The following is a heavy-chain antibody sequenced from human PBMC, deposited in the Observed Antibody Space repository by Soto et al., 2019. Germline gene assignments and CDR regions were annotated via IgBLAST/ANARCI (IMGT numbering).Heavy chain of an antibody. CDR2: IIPIFGTA. CDR3: ARIGVSSGHESPDFDS. J-gene: IGHJ4*02. V-gene: IGHV1-69*13. D-gene: IGHD3-16*01. Sequence: SVKVSCKASGGTFSSYAISWVRQAPGQGLEWMGGIIPIFGTANYAQKFQGRVTITADESTSTAYMELSSLRSEDTAVYYCARIGVSSGHESPDFDSWGQGTLVTVSS. CDR1: GGTFSSYA.